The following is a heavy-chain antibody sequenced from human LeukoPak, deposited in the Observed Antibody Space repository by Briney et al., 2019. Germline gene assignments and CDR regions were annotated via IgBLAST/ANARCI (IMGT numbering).Heavy chain of an antibody. CDR2: IYHSGST. CDR1: GYSISSGYY. CDR3: ARRIKGGYNPRAFDY. D-gene: IGHD5-24*01. V-gene: IGHV4-38-2*02. J-gene: IGHJ4*02. Sequence: SETLSLTCTVSGYSISSGYYWGWIRQPPGKGLEWIGSIYHSGSTYYNPSLKSRVTISVDTSKSQFSLKLSSVTAADTAVYYCARRIKGGYNPRAFDYWGQGTLVTVSS.